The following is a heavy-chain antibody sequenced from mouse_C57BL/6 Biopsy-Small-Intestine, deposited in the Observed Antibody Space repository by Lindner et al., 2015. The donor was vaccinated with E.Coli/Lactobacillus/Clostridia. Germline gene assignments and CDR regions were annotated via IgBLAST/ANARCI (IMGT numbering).Heavy chain of an antibody. J-gene: IGHJ1*03. CDR2: IYPGDGDT. V-gene: IGHV1-82*01. CDR1: GYTFTTYG. Sequence: VQLQESGAELARPGASVKLSCKASGYTFTTYGINWVKQRPGKGLEWIGRIYPGDGDTNYNGKFKGKATLTADKSSSTAYMQLSSLTSEDSAVYFCARVVYWYFDVWGTGTTVTVSS. D-gene: IGHD1-1*02. CDR3: ARVVYWYFDV.